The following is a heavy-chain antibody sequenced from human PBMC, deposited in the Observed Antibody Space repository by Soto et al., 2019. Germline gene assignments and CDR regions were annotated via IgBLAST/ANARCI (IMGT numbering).Heavy chain of an antibody. CDR1: GGSISSGGYS. Sequence: QLQLQESGSGLVKPSQTLSLTCAVSGGSISSGGYSCNWIRQPPGKGLEWIGYIYHSWSTYYNPSLKSRVTISVDRSKNQFSLKLSYVTAADTAVYYCARGMTTVTTFDYWGQGTLVTVSP. J-gene: IGHJ4*02. D-gene: IGHD4-17*01. CDR2: IYHSWST. V-gene: IGHV4-30-2*01. CDR3: ARGMTTVTTFDY.